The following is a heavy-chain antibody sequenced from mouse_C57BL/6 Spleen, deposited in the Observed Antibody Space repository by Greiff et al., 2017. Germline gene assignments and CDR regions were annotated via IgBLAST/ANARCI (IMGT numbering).Heavy chain of an antibody. CDR1: GYTFTDYY. CDR2: IFPGSGST. CDR3: ARGVPYFDY. Sequence: QVQLKESGPELVKPGASVKISCKASGYTFTDYYINWVKQRPGQGLEWIGWIFPGSGSTYYNEKFKGKATLTVDKSSSPAYMSLSSLTSEDSAVYFWARGVPYFDYWGQGTTLTVAS. V-gene: IGHV1-75*01. J-gene: IGHJ2*01. D-gene: IGHD5-1*01.